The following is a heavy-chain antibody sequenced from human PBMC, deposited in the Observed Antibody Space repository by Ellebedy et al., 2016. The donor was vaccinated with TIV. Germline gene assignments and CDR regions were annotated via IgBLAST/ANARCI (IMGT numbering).Heavy chain of an antibody. CDR3: IRGLSNGYKQAGDY. J-gene: IGHJ4*02. V-gene: IGHV3-72*01. Sequence: GGSLRLSCAASGFTFSDHYMDWVRQAPGKGLEWVGRTRNKANSDTTEYAASVKGRFTISRDDSKNSLYLQMNSLKTEDTAIYYCIRGLSNGYKQAGDYWGQGILVTVSS. CDR1: GFTFSDHY. D-gene: IGHD5-24*01. CDR2: TRNKANSDTT.